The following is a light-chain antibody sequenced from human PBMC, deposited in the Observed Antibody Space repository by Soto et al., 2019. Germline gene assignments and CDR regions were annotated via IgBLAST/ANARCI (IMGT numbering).Light chain of an antibody. CDR3: QSYASSLSGVV. CDR2: GNS. Sequence: QSVLTQPPSVSGAPGQRGTISCTGSSSNIGAGYDVHWYQQLPGTAPKLLIYGNSNRPSGVPDRFSGSKSGTSASLAITGLQAEDEADYYCQSYASSLSGVVFGGGTKVTVL. V-gene: IGLV1-40*01. CDR1: SSNIGAGYD. J-gene: IGLJ2*01.